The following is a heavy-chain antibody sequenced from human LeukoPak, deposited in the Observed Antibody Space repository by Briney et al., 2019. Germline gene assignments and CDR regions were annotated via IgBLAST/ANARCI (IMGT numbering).Heavy chain of an antibody. Sequence: GGSLRLSCAASGFTFSRYAMHWVRQAPGKGLEYVSAISSNGGTTYYANSVKGRFTISRDNSKNTLYLQMGSLRTEDMAVYYCARDCYSGYGFNCPGDYWGQGTLVTASS. V-gene: IGHV3-64*01. CDR2: ISSNGGTT. D-gene: IGHD5-12*01. CDR1: GFTFSRYA. J-gene: IGHJ4*02. CDR3: ARDCYSGYGFNCPGDY.